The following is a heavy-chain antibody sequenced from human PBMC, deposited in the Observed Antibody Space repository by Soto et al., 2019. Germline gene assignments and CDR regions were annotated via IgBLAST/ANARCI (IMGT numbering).Heavy chain of an antibody. CDR3: ARSSYYDSSGYYNSPFDY. CDR1: GYTFTGYY. D-gene: IGHD3-22*01. J-gene: IGHJ4*02. CDR2: INPNSGGT. Sequence: ASVKVSCKASGYTFTGYYMHWVRQAPGQGLEWMGWINPNSGGTNYAQKFQGWVTMTRDTSISTDYMELSRLRSDDTAVYYCARSSYYDSSGYYNSPFDYWGRGTLVTVSS. V-gene: IGHV1-2*04.